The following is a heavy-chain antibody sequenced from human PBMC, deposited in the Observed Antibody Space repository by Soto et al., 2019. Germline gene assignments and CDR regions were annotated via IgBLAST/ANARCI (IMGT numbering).Heavy chain of an antibody. CDR2: ISGSGGST. J-gene: IGHJ4*02. CDR1: GFTFSGYA. CDR3: AKDLMGPYGNPVDY. D-gene: IGHD4-4*01. V-gene: IGHV3-23*01. Sequence: PGGSLRLSCAASGFTFSGYAMSWVRQAPGKGLEWVSAISGSGGSTYYADSVKGRFTISRDNSKNTLYLQMNSLRAEDTAVCYCAKDLMGPYGNPVDYWGQGTLVTVSS.